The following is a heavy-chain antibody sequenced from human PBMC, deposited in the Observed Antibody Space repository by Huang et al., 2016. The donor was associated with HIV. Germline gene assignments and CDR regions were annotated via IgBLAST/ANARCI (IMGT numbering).Heavy chain of an antibody. CDR1: TFKFGAYW. J-gene: IGHJ6*02. D-gene: IGHD1-7*01. CDR3: ATKTAGMDI. V-gene: IGHV3-7*01. CDR2: IKKDESEK. Sequence: VESGGRSVQPGGSIKLSCVGSTFKFGAYWMSWVRQHAGNGLDCVANIKKDESEKDYVDSVKGRFNISRDNARKVLFLEMDNLRVEDTAIYFCATKTAGMDIWGQGTTVTVSS.